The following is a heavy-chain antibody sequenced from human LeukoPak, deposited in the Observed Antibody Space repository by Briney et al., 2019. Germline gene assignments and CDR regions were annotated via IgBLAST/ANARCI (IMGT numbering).Heavy chain of an antibody. D-gene: IGHD3-3*01. V-gene: IGHV4-4*02. Sequence: SGTLSLTCGVSGGSITTTNWWTWVRQPPGKGLEWIGEVHLDGRTNYNPSLESRLTISVDLSENHTSLRLTSVTAADTAVYYCAREGGFYRPLDYSGQGTLVTVSS. J-gene: IGHJ4*02. CDR2: VHLDGRT. CDR1: GGSITTTNW. CDR3: AREGGFYRPLDY.